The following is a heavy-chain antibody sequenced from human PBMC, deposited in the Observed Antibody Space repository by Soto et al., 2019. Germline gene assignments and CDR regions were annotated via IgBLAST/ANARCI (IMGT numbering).Heavy chain of an antibody. CDR2: IYHSGST. Sequence: LSLTCAVSGGSISSSNCWSWVRQPPGKGLEWIGEIYHSGSTNYNPSLKSRVTISVDKSKNQFSLKLSSVTAADTAVYYCARDLEYYYGSGTNWFDPWGQGTLVTV. CDR3: ARDLEYYYGSGTNWFDP. J-gene: IGHJ5*02. CDR1: GGSISSSNC. D-gene: IGHD3-10*01. V-gene: IGHV4-4*02.